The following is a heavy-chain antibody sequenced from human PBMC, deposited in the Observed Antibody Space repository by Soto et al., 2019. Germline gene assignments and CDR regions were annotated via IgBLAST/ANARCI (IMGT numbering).Heavy chain of an antibody. V-gene: IGHV5-51*01. CDR1: GFHFPAYW. D-gene: IGHD3-16*01. CDR2: IYPGDSDI. J-gene: IGHJ4*02. Sequence: AGESLKISCQASGFHFPAYWIGWVRQKPGKGLEYMGLIYPGDSDIRYSPSFQGQVTISADKSTSTAFLQWSSLKASDTAIYYCARQWGRATYAFTDFDLWGQGTLVTVSS. CDR3: ARQWGRATYAFTDFDL.